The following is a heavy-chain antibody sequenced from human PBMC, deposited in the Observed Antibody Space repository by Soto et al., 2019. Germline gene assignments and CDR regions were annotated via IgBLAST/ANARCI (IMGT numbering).Heavy chain of an antibody. CDR2: ISAYNGNT. CDR3: ARDRGAPAAHYYYYGMDV. D-gene: IGHD2-2*01. J-gene: IGHJ6*02. Sequence: GASVKVSCKASGYTFTSYGISWVRQAPGQGLEWMGWISAYNGNTSYAQKLQGRVTMTTDTSTSTAYMELRSLRSDDTAVYYCARDRGAPAAHYYYYGMDVWGQGTTVTVSS. CDR1: GYTFTSYG. V-gene: IGHV1-18*01.